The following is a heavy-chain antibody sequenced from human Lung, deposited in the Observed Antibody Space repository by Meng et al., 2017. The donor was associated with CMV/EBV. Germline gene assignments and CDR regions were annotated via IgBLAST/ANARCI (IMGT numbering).Heavy chain of an antibody. Sequence: QLQLQESGPGLVNPSGSLSLSCAFAGGSISSSNWWIWVRQPPGKGLEWIGEIYHSGSTNYNPSLKSRVTISVDKSKNQFSLKLSSVTAADTAVYYCASFPPPGKQWLVTDYWGQGTLVTVFS. V-gene: IGHV4-4*02. D-gene: IGHD6-19*01. CDR2: IYHSGST. CDR1: GGSISSSNW. J-gene: IGHJ4*02. CDR3: ASFPPPGKQWLVTDY.